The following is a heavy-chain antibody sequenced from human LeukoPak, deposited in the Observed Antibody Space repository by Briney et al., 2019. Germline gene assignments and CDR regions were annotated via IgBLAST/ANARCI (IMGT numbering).Heavy chain of an antibody. CDR3: AKASDYNHYFDS. D-gene: IGHD6-25*01. J-gene: IGHJ4*02. CDR2: VSGNGVNT. V-gene: IGHV3-23*01. Sequence: GGSLRLSCEASGFTFSRYAMNWVRQAPGRGLDWVSSVSGNGVNTFYTDSVKGRFTISRDTSKNTIYLQMSGLSVEDTALYYCAKASDYNHYFDSWGRGTLVTVSS. CDR1: GFTFSRYA.